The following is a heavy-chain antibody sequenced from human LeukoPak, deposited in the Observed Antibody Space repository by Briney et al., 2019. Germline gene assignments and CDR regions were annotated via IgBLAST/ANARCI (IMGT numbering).Heavy chain of an antibody. J-gene: IGHJ5*02. V-gene: IGHV4-34*01. Sequence: PSETLSLTCAVYGGSFSGYYWSWIRQPPGKGLEWIGEINHSGSTNYNPSLKSRVTISVDTSKNQFSLKLSSVTAADTAVYYCARDITIFGVAPQNWFDPWGQGTLVTVSS. CDR3: ARDITIFGVAPQNWFDP. CDR1: GGSFSGYY. D-gene: IGHD3-3*01. CDR2: INHSGST.